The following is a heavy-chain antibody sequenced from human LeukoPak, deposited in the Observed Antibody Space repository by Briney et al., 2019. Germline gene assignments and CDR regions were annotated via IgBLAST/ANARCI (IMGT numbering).Heavy chain of an antibody. CDR3: AKMKGHPLPKYYMDV. D-gene: IGHD1-26*01. CDR2: ISGSGDNT. CDR1: GLTFSGFA. Sequence: GGSLRLSCAASGLTFSGFATSWVRRTPGKGLEWVSGISGSGDNTLYAASVKGRFTISRDNSKNTLYLEMHSLRAEDTAIYYCAKMKGHPLPKYYMDVWGQGTTVTVSS. J-gene: IGHJ6*01. V-gene: IGHV3-23*01.